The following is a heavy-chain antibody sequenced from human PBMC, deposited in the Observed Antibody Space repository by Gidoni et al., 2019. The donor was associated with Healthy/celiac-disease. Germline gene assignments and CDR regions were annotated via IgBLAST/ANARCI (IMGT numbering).Heavy chain of an antibody. CDR1: GVTLSSYD. CDR3: ASGGVVVPAADYYYGMDV. J-gene: IGHJ6*02. D-gene: IGHD2-2*01. Sequence: EVQLLASGGGLVQPGGSLRLSCAASGVTLSSYDMSWVRQAPGKGLEWVSAISGSGGSTYYADSVKGRFTISRDNSKNTLYLQMNSLRAEDTAVYYCASGGVVVPAADYYYGMDVWGQGTTVTVSS. V-gene: IGHV3-23*01. CDR2: ISGSGGST.